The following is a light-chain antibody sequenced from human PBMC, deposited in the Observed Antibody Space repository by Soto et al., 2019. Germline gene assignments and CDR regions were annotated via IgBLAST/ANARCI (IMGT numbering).Light chain of an antibody. V-gene: IGLV2-14*01. Sequence: QSALTQPASVSGSPGQSITISCTGTSSDVGGYNNISWYQQHPGKAPKLMIYDVSNRPSGVSDRFSGSKSGNPASLTISGLQAEDEADYYCSSYTSSSTAVVFGGGTKLTVL. CDR1: SSDVGGYNN. CDR2: DVS. CDR3: SSYTSSSTAVV. J-gene: IGLJ2*01.